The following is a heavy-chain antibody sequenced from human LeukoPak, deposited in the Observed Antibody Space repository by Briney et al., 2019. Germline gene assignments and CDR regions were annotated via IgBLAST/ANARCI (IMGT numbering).Heavy chain of an antibody. J-gene: IGHJ4*02. Sequence: LSGGSLRLSCAASGFTFRSYCMSWVRQAPGKGLEWVANIMHGGSEKYYVDSLRGRFIISRDNAEKSLYLQMNSLRAEDTAVYYCARGGLAEIVATIATYYFDYWGQGTLVTVSS. V-gene: IGHV3-7*01. CDR1: GFTFRSYC. CDR2: IMHGGSEK. CDR3: ARGGLAEIVATIATYYFDY. D-gene: IGHD5-12*01.